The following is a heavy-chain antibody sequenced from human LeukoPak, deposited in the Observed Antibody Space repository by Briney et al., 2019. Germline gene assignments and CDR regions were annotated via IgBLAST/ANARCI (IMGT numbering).Heavy chain of an antibody. CDR3: ARNSAAADHYAYYYYGMDV. J-gene: IGHJ6*02. D-gene: IGHD6-13*01. CDR2: INPNSGGT. CDR1: GYTFTGYC. V-gene: IGHV1-2*02. Sequence: GASVKVSCKASGYTFTGYCMHWVRPAPGQGLEWMGWINPNSGGTNYAQKFQGRVTMTRDTSISTAYMELSRLRSDDTAVYYCARNSAAADHYAYYYYGMDVWGQGTTVTVSS.